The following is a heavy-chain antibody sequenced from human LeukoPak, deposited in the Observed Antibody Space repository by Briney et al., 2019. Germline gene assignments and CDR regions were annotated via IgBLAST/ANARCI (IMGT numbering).Heavy chain of an antibody. CDR3: ARGGWLKTSYYFDF. CDR2: MYSSGSS. J-gene: IGHJ4*02. Sequence: SETLSLTCTVSGASINNYFWSWVRQPPGKGLEWIGYMYSSGSSTYNPSLKSRVTMSIDPSRNQLSLRVTSVAAADTAVYYCARGGWLKTSYYFDFWGQGSLVTVSS. CDR1: GASINNYF. V-gene: IGHV4-59*01. D-gene: IGHD5-24*01.